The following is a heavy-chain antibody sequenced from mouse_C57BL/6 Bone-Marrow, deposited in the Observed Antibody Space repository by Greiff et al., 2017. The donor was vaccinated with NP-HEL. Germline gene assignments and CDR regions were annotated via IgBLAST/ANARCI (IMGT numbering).Heavy chain of an antibody. CDR3: ARYDYDPHYYAMDY. J-gene: IGHJ4*01. V-gene: IGHV1-36*01. CDR1: GFTFTDYY. CDR2: VYPYNGGT. D-gene: IGHD2-4*01. Sequence: LVEPGPSVKISCKASGFTFTDYYMHWEKQSHGKSLEWIGLVYPYNGGTSYNQKFKGKATLTVDTSSSTAYMELNSLTSEDSAVYYCARYDYDPHYYAMDYWGQGTSVTVSS.